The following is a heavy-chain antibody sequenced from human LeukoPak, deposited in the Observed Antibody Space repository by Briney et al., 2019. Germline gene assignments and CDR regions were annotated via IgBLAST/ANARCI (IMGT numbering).Heavy chain of an antibody. D-gene: IGHD3-10*01. CDR2: ISYDGSNK. V-gene: IGHV3-30-3*01. CDR1: GFTFSSYA. J-gene: IGHJ4*02. Sequence: GGSLRPSCAASGFTFSSYAMHWVRQAPGKGLEWVAVISYDGSNKYYADSVKGRFTISRDNSKNTLYLQMNSLRAEDTAVYYCARDHRGVRDYFDYWGQGTLVTVSS. CDR3: ARDHRGVRDYFDY.